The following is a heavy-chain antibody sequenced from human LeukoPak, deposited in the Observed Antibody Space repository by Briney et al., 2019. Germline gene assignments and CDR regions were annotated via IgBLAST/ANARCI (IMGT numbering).Heavy chain of an antibody. Sequence: PGGSLRLSCAASGFTFSSYGMSWVRQAPGKGLEWVSAISGSAGSTYYADSVKGRFTISRDNSRNTLYLQMNSLRAEDTAVYYCARAGFTFSDYFGSFFDYWGQGTLVTVSS. D-gene: IGHD3-10*01. CDR3: ARAGFTFSDYFGSFFDY. CDR2: ISGSAGST. J-gene: IGHJ4*02. CDR1: GFTFSSYG. V-gene: IGHV3-23*01.